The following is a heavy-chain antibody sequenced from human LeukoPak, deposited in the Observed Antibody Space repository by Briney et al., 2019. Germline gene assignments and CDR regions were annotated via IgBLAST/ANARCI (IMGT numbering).Heavy chain of an antibody. CDR1: GFTFSNYW. Sequence: GGSLRLSCAASGFTFSNYWMSWVRQAPGKGLEWVANIKQDGSEKYYVDSVKGRFTISRDNSKNTLYLEMNSLRAEDTAVYYCARVGESYGPYYYGSGGPDYWGQGTLVTVSS. CDR3: ARVGESYGPYYYGSGGPDY. D-gene: IGHD3-10*01. V-gene: IGHV3-7*02. J-gene: IGHJ4*02. CDR2: IKQDGSEK.